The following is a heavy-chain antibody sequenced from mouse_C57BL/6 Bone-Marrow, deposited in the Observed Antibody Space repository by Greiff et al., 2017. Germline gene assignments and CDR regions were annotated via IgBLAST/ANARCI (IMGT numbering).Heavy chain of an antibody. CDR1: GYSITSGYY. CDR2: ISYYGSN. V-gene: IGHV3-6*01. Sequence: EVKLQESGPGLVKPSQSLSLTCSVTGYSITSGYYWNLIRQFPGNKLEWMGYISYYGSNNYNPSLKNRFSITRDTSKNQFVLKLNSVTTEDTAADYCARETVYAMDYWGQGTSVTVSS. J-gene: IGHJ4*01. D-gene: IGHD1-1*01. CDR3: ARETVYAMDY.